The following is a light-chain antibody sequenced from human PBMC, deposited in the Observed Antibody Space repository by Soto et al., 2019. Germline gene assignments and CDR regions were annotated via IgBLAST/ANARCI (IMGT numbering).Light chain of an antibody. J-gene: IGLJ1*01. CDR1: SSDVGAYNY. CDR3: SSYASSGTKV. CDR2: EVT. Sequence: QSALTQPASVSGSPGQSITISCTGTSSDVGAYNYVSWYEQHPGKAPKLMIYEVTNRPSGISSRFSASKSGNTASLTISGLQAEDEADYYCSSYASSGTKVFGSGTKLTVL. V-gene: IGLV2-14*01.